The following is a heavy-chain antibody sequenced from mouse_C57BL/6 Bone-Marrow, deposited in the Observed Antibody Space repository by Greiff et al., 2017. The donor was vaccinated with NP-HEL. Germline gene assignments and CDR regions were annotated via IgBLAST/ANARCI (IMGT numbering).Heavy chain of an antibody. V-gene: IGHV2-2*01. J-gene: IGHJ3*01. CDR2: VWSGGST. D-gene: IGHD1-1*01. CDR3: ARNRYYGSSPAWFAY. CDR1: GFSLTSSG. Sequence: VQRVESGPGLVQPSQSLSITCTVSGFSLTSSGVHWVRQSPGKGLEWLGVVWSGGSTDYNAAFISRLSISKDNSKSQVFFKMNSLQTDDTAIYYCARNRYYGSSPAWFAYWGQGTLVTVSA.